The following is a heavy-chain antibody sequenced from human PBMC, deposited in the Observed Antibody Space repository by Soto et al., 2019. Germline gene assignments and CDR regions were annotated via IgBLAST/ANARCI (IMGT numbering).Heavy chain of an antibody. J-gene: IGHJ4*02. D-gene: IGHD3-10*01. CDR1: GFTFTNYV. CDR3: AKDLFLQGYFGSGNYYALDY. Sequence: GGSLRLSCAASGFTFTNYVMNWVRQAPGKGLEWVSGISGSGTSTWYADSVRGRFTISRDTSKNTLYLQMNSLRAEDTAVYYCAKDLFLQGYFGSGNYYALDYWGQGTLVTVSS. V-gene: IGHV3-23*01. CDR2: ISGSGTST.